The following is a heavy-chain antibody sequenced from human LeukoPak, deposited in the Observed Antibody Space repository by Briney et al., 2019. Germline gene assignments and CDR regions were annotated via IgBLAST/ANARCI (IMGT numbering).Heavy chain of an antibody. CDR2: IKQVGSEK. CDR1: GFTFSSYW. D-gene: IGHD3-9*01. Sequence: GGSLRLSCAASGFTFSSYWMSWVRQAPGKGLEWVANIKQVGSEKYCVDSVKGRFTISRDNAKNSLYLQMNSLRAEDTAVYYCARDSGETYYDILTGYQYWGQGTLVTVSS. V-gene: IGHV3-7*01. J-gene: IGHJ4*02. CDR3: ARDSGETYYDILTGYQY.